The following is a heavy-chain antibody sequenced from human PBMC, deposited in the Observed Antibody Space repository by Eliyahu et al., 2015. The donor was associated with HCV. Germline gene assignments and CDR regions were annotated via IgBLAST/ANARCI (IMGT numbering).Heavy chain of an antibody. D-gene: IGHD3-9*01. CDR1: GGTFSSYA. CDR2: IIPIFGTA. CDR3: ARNPDILTGYYGVLDY. Sequence: KKPGSSVKVSCKASGGTFSSYAISWVRQAPGQGLEWMGGIIPIFGTANYAQKFQSRVTITADESTSTAYMELSSLRSEDTAVYYCARNPDILTGYYGVLDYWGQGTLVTVSS. V-gene: IGHV1-69*01. J-gene: IGHJ4*02.